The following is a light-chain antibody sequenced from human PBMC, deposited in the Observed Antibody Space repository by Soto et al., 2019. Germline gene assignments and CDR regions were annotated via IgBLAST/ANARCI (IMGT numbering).Light chain of an antibody. V-gene: IGLV1-51*02. CDR1: SSNIGKNY. Sequence: QSVLTQPPSVSAAPGQKVTFSCSGSSSNIGKNYVSWYQQVPGTAPKLLIYEDNKRRSGIPDRFSGSKSGTSATLGITGLQTGDEADYYCGTWDSSLSVFVFGTGTKLTV. CDR3: GTWDSSLSVFV. CDR2: EDN. J-gene: IGLJ1*01.